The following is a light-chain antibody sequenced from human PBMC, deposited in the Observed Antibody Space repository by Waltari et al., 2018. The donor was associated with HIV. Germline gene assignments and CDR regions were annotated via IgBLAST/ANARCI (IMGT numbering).Light chain of an antibody. CDR1: SGHSHYA. J-gene: IGLJ2*01. V-gene: IGLV4-69*01. CDR3: QTWTTGIVL. Sequence: QLVLTQSPSASASLRASVKLTCPLISGHSHYAIAWHQPQPEKGPRYLMRLNSDGSYLKGDGIPDRFSGSSSGAERYLIISSLQSEDEADYYCQTWTTGIVLFGGGTKLTVL. CDR2: LNSDGSY.